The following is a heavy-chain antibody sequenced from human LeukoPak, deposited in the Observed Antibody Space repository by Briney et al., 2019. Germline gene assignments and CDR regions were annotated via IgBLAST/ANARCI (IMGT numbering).Heavy chain of an antibody. CDR3: ARGGSYLSAFDI. J-gene: IGHJ3*02. D-gene: IGHD1-26*01. Sequence: AGGSLRLSCAASGFTFSNYGMDWVRQAPGKGLEWVSSISTSSSYIFYADSVKGRFTISRDNSKNTLYLQMNSLRAEDTAVYYCARGGSYLSAFDIWGQGTMVTVSS. CDR1: GFTFSNYG. CDR2: ISTSSSYI. V-gene: IGHV3-21*04.